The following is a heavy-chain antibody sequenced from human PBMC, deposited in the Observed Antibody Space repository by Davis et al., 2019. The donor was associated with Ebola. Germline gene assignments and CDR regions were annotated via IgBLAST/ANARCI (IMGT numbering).Heavy chain of an antibody. V-gene: IGHV3-23*01. CDR2: VSGHGIGP. CDR1: GFRFEYFL. J-gene: IGHJ3*02. Sequence: GESLKISCATSGFRFEYFLMRWVRQAPGKGLEFVASVSGHGIGPDYVEAVRGRFTISRDNSENTLYLQMSSLRVEDTAIYYCMKQYCSSTTCYTGGFDIWGQGTMVTVSS. CDR3: MKQYCSSTTCYTGGFDI. D-gene: IGHD2-2*02.